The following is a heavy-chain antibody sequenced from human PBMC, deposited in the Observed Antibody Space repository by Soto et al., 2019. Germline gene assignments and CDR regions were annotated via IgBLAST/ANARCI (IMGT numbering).Heavy chain of an antibody. CDR2: INAGNGNT. CDR1: GYTFTSYA. V-gene: IGHV1-3*05. CDR3: ASGGNEGNFDL. Sequence: QVQLVQSGAEEKKPGASVKVSCKASGYTFTSYAMHWVRQAPGQRLEWMGWINAGNGNTKYSQKFQGRVTITRDTSACTAYMELSRLRSEDTAVYYCASGGNEGNFDLWGRGTLVTVSS. J-gene: IGHJ2*01. D-gene: IGHD3-10*01.